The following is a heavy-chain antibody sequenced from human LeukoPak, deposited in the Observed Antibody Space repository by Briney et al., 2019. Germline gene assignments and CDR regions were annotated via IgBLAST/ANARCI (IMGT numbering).Heavy chain of an antibody. D-gene: IGHD2-15*01. CDR3: AKYGRYCSGGSCSAGFDY. V-gene: IGHV3-23*01. J-gene: IGHJ4*02. CDR2: ISGSGGST. CDR1: GFTFSSYG. Sequence: GGTLRLSCAASGFTFSSYGMSWVRQAPGKGLEWVSAISGSGGSTYYADSVKGRFTISRDNSKNTLYLQMNSLRAEDTAVYYCAKYGRYCSGGSCSAGFDYWGQGTLVTVSS.